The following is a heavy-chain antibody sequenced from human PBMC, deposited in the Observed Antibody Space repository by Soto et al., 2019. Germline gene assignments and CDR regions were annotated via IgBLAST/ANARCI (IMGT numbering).Heavy chain of an antibody. D-gene: IGHD3-10*01. J-gene: IGHJ6*02. V-gene: IGHV3-30*18. CDR3: AKDLMVNDHYHQYGMDV. Sequence: QVELVESGGGVVQPGRSLRLSCAASGFPFSAYGMPWVRQAPGKGLEWVALLTNAGGETYYVDSVRGRFVISRDDSRHTMHLQMNSLRAEDTAVYYCAKDLMVNDHYHQYGMDVRGQGTTVSVSS. CDR2: LTNAGGET. CDR1: GFPFSAYG.